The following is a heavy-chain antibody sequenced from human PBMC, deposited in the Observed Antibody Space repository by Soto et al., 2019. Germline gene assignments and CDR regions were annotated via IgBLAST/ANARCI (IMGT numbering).Heavy chain of an antibody. V-gene: IGHV1-18*01. D-gene: IGHD3-10*01. CDR2: ISAYNGNT. Sequence: QVQLVQSGAEVKKPGASVKVSCKASGYTFTSYGISWVRQAPGQGLEWMGWISAYNGNTNYAQKLQGRVTRTTGTSTSTAYLELRSLRSDDTAVYYWARVYRITMVRGELSEYWGQGTLVTVSS. CDR1: GYTFTSYG. J-gene: IGHJ4*02. CDR3: ARVYRITMVRGELSEY.